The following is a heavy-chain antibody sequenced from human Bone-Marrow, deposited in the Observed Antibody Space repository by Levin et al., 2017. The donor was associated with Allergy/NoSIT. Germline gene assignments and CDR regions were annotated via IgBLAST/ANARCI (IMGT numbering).Heavy chain of an antibody. D-gene: IGHD6-13*01. CDR3: AKDEGTRAWYRALAVSSDYAMDV. CDR2: ISYDGDNE. CDR1: GFTVSDFG. J-gene: IGHJ6*02. Sequence: GGSLRLSCAASGFTVSDFGMHWVRQAPGKGLEWLALISYDGDNEYYAESVKGRFTVSRDKSKNTLYLQMNSLRIEDTAVYYCAKDEGTRAWYRALAVSSDYAMDVWGQGTTVAVSS. V-gene: IGHV3-30*18.